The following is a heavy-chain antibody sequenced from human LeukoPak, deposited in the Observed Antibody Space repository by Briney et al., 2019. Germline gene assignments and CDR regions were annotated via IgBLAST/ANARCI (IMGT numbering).Heavy chain of an antibody. CDR2: IYYSGST. Sequence: SETLSLTSTVSRGSLTGYNWSCIRQPPRKGLWWSGYIYYSGSTNSNPSLKSRVTITVDTSKNQFSLKLSSVTAADTAVYYCARAVGGYSYGYYAFDIWGQGTMVTVSS. D-gene: IGHD5-18*01. J-gene: IGHJ3*02. CDR3: ARAVGGYSYGYYAFDI. V-gene: IGHV4-59*01. CDR1: RGSLTGYN.